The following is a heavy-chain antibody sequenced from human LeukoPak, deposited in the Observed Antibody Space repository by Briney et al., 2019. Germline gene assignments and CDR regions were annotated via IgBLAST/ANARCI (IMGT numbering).Heavy chain of an antibody. J-gene: IGHJ6*02. D-gene: IGHD3-22*01. Sequence: PSETLSLTCAVSGGSISTYYWSWIRQPPGKGLEWVGYIYYSGSTSYNPSLKSRVNILLDTSNNPFSLKLSSVTAADTAVYYCARSYDSRGYYYYGMDVWGQGTTVTVFS. V-gene: IGHV4-59*01. CDR2: IYYSGST. CDR1: GGSISTYY. CDR3: ARSYDSRGYYYYGMDV.